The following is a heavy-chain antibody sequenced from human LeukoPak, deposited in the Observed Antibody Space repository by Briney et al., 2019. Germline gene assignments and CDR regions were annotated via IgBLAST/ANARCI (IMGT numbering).Heavy chain of an antibody. D-gene: IGHD3-22*01. Sequence: ASVKVSCKASGYTFTSYGISWVRQAPGQGLEWMGWISAYNGNTNYAQKVQGRVTMTTDTSTSTAYMELRSLKSDDTAVYYCARDLYYYDSSGYYLPDAFDIWGQGTMVTVSS. CDR1: GYTFTSYG. V-gene: IGHV1-18*01. CDR2: ISAYNGNT. J-gene: IGHJ3*02. CDR3: ARDLYYYDSSGYYLPDAFDI.